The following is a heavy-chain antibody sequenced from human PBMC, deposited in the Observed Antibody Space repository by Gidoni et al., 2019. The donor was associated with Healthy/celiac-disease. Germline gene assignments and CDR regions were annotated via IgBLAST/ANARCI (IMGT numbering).Heavy chain of an antibody. CDR3: AREAGSGYLDAFDI. CDR1: GFTFSSYW. CDR2: IKQDGSEK. Sequence: EVQLVESGGGLVQPGGSLRLSCAASGFTFSSYWMSWVRQAPGKGLEWVANIKQDGSEKYYVDSVKGRFTISRDNAKNSLYLQMNSLRAEDTAVYYCAREAGSGYLDAFDIWGQGTMVTVSS. D-gene: IGHD3-22*01. J-gene: IGHJ3*02. V-gene: IGHV3-7*01.